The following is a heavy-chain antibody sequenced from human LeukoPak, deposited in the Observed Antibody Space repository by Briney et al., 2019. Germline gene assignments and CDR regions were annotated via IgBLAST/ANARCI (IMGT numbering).Heavy chain of an antibody. CDR3: ARDLTTVTGGGY. CDR1: GFTFSSYS. CDR2: ISSSSYI. Sequence: GGSLRLSCAASGFTFSSYSMNWVRQAPGKGLEWVSSISSSSYIYYADSVKGRFTISRDNAKNSLYLQMNSLRAEDTAVYYCARDLTTVTGGGYRGQGTLVTVSS. V-gene: IGHV3-21*01. D-gene: IGHD4-11*01. J-gene: IGHJ4*02.